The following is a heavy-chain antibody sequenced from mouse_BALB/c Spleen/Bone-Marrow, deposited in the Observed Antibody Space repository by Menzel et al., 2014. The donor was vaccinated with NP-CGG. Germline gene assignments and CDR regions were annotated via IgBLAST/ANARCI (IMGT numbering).Heavy chain of an antibody. V-gene: IGHV5-17*02. Sequence: EVQLVESGGGLVQPGGSRKLSCAASGFTFSSFGVHWVRQAPEKGLEWVAYISSGSSTIYYADTVKGRFTISRDNPKNTLFLQMTSLRSEDTAMYYCARSPYDYAAMDYWGQGTSVTVSS. J-gene: IGHJ4*01. CDR3: ARSPYDYAAMDY. D-gene: IGHD2-4*01. CDR2: ISSGSSTI. CDR1: GFTFSSFG.